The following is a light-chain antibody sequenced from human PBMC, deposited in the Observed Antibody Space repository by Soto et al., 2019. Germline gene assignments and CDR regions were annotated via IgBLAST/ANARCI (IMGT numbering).Light chain of an antibody. V-gene: IGLV2-14*03. CDR3: SSYTAFTTYV. J-gene: IGLJ7*01. CDR1: NSDVGAYSY. CDR2: DVG. Sequence: QSVLTQPASVSGSPEQSITISCTGTNSDVGAYSYVSWYQQYPGKAPKLLIYDVGARPSGISDRFSGSKSGNTASLTISGLKAEDEADYYCSSYTAFTTYVFGSGTQLTVL.